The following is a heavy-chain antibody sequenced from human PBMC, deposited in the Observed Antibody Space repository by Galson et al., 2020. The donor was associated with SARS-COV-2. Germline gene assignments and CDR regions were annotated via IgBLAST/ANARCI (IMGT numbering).Heavy chain of an antibody. CDR2: IYYSGST. CDR1: GGSISSSSYY. D-gene: IGHD3-9*01. J-gene: IGHJ2*01. Sequence: ASETLSLTCTVSGGSISSSSYYWGWIRQPPGKGLEWIGSIYYSGSTYYNPSLKSRVTISVDTPKNKFALKVTSVTAADTAVYYCARFEYYDILTSCSFDLWGRGTLVTVSS. CDR3: ARFEYYDILTSCSFDL. V-gene: IGHV4-39*06.